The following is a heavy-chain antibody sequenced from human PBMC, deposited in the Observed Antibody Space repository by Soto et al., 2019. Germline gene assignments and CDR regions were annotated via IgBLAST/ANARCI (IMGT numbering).Heavy chain of an antibody. CDR1: GFTFSSYG. CDR3: AREMTVYYFDY. Sequence: QVQLVESGGGVVQPGRSLRLSCAASGFTFSSYGMHWVRQAPGKGLEWVAVIWYDGSNKYYADSVKDRVTISIDNSKNTLYLQMTSLRAEDTAVCYWAREMTVYYFDYWGQGTLVTVSS. J-gene: IGHJ4*02. V-gene: IGHV3-33*01. CDR2: IWYDGSNK.